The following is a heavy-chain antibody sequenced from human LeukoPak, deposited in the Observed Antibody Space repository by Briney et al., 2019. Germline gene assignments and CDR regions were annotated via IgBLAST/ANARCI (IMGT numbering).Heavy chain of an antibody. Sequence: SVKVSCKASGGTFISYAISWVRQAPGQGLEWMGGIIPIFGTANYAQKFQGRVTITADESTSTAYMELSSLRSEDTAVYYCARGSPISYGIYDDWGQGTLVTVSS. CDR3: ARGSPISYGIYDD. CDR2: IIPIFGTA. V-gene: IGHV1-69*13. D-gene: IGHD5-18*01. J-gene: IGHJ4*02. CDR1: GGTFISYA.